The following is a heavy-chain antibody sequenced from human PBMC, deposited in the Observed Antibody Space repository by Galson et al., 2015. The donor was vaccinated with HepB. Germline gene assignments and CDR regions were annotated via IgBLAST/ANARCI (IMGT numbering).Heavy chain of an antibody. D-gene: IGHD5-24*01. V-gene: IGHV3-33*01. J-gene: IGHJ3*01. CDR2: ISYDGGTK. Sequence: SLRLSCAASGFTFRTYAMHWVRQAPGKGLEWVALISYDGGTKYYADSVQGRFTISRDSSKNTLSLQMDSLRAEDTAVYYCVRDPTRDGYNPHLLDAFDFWGQGTMVTVSS. CDR1: GFTFRTYA. CDR3: VRDPTRDGYNPHLLDAFDF.